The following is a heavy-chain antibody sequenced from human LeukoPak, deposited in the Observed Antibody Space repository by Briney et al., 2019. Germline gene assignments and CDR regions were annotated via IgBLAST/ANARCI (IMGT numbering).Heavy chain of an antibody. CDR3: AKGGAKDYYDSSGGHYFDY. V-gene: IGHV3-30*02. D-gene: IGHD3-22*01. Sequence: PGGSLRLSCAASGFTFSSYGMHWVRQAPGKGLEWVAFIRYDGSSKYYADSVKGRFTISRDNSKNTLYLQMNSLRAEDTAVYYCAKGGAKDYYDSSGGHYFDYWGQGTLVTVSS. CDR2: IRYDGSSK. CDR1: GFTFSSYG. J-gene: IGHJ4*02.